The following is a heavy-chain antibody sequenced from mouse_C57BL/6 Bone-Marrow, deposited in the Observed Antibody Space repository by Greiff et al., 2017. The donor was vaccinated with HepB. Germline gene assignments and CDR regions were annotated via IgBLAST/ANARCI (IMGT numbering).Heavy chain of an antibody. Sequence: QVQLQQPGAELVKPGASVKMSCKASGYTFTSYWITWVKQRPGQGLEWIGDIYPGSGSTNYNEKFKSKATLTVDTSSSTACMQLSSLTSEDSAVYYCARRRTNDFDDWGQGTTLTVSS. V-gene: IGHV1-55*01. CDR2: IYPGSGST. J-gene: IGHJ2*01. CDR1: GYTFTSYW. D-gene: IGHD1-3*01. CDR3: ARRRTNDFDD.